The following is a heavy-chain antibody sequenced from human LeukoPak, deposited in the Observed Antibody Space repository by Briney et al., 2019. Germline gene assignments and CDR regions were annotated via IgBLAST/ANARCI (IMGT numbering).Heavy chain of an antibody. D-gene: IGHD3-9*01. V-gene: IGHV4-59*01. CDR1: GGSISNYF. CDR2: IYHSGST. Sequence: PSETLSLTCTVSGGSISNYFWSWIRQPPGKGLEWIGYIYHSGSTKYNLSLKSGVTILADTSKNQFSLKLSSVTAADTAVYYCARAGDILTGGGNWFDPWGQGTLVTVSS. J-gene: IGHJ5*02. CDR3: ARAGDILTGGGNWFDP.